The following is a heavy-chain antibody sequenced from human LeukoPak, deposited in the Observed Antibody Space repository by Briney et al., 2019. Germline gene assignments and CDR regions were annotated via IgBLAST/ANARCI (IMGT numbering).Heavy chain of an antibody. CDR3: ARDNSLRDTAWWFDP. V-gene: IGHV1-46*01. CDR2: INPSGDNT. CDR1: GYTFTNNF. Sequence: ASVKVSCKASGYTFTNNFMHWVRQAPGRGLEWIGIINPSGDNTWYAQKFQGRVTMTRDMATSTDYLEVSSLRSEDTAVYYCARDNSLRDTAWWFDPWGQGTLVTVSS. D-gene: IGHD5-24*01. J-gene: IGHJ5*02.